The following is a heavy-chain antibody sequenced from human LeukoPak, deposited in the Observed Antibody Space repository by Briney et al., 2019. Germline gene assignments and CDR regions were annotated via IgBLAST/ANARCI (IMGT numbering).Heavy chain of an antibody. CDR2: INHSGST. D-gene: IGHD2-2*01. Sequence: SETLSLTCAVYGGSFSGYYWSWIRQPPGKGLEWIGEINHSGSTNYNPSLKSRVTISVDTPKNQFSLKLSSVTAADTAVYYCARASTLYYYYYYMDVWGKGTTVAVSS. CDR3: ARASTLYYYYYYMDV. V-gene: IGHV4-34*01. CDR1: GGSFSGYY. J-gene: IGHJ6*03.